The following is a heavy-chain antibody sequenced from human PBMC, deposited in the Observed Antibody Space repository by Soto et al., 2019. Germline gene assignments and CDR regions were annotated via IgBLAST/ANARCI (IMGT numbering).Heavy chain of an antibody. D-gene: IGHD1-1*01. Sequence: QVQLVQSGAEVKKPGASVKVSCKTSGYTFSDYYMHWVRQAPGQGLEWMGWINPNNGGTRYARKFQGRVTMTGDTSVSTAYMELGRLKSDDTAVYYCTRGLLPTKIRLDLPGYWGQGTLVTVSS. V-gene: IGHV1-2*02. CDR2: INPNNGGT. J-gene: IGHJ4*02. CDR3: TRGLLPTKIRLDLPGY. CDR1: GYTFSDYY.